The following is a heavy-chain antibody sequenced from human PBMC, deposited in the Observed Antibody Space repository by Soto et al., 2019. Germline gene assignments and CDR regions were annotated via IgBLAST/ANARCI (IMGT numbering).Heavy chain of an antibody. J-gene: IGHJ6*02. CDR1: EFTFNTYW. CDR3: ARDWGTPGRGSAVGYYYHYGMDV. D-gene: IGHD6-19*01. Sequence: EVQLVESGGGLVQPGGSLRLSCLASEFTFNTYWMNWVRQAPGRGLEWGANIKDGGGEKNYVDSVKGRFNISRDNAKNSLYLQMNSLRGEDTAVYFCARDWGTPGRGSAVGYYYHYGMDVWGQGTTVTVSS. CDR2: IKDGGGEK. V-gene: IGHV3-7*05.